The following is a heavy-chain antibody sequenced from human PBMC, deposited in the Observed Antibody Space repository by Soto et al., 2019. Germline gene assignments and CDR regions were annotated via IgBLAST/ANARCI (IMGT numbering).Heavy chain of an antibody. CDR1: GYTFTNYE. CDR3: ARGPGGHCSGGSCYRSLDP. Sequence: QEQLVQSGAEVKKPGASVKVSCKASGYTFTNYETIWVRQAPGQGLEWMGWTNPNSGDTVYAQKFQGRVTLTRDASISTAYMELSSLRYEDTAVYYCARGPGGHCSGGSCYRSLDPWGQGTLVTVSS. CDR2: TNPNSGDT. D-gene: IGHD2-15*01. V-gene: IGHV1-8*01. J-gene: IGHJ5*02.